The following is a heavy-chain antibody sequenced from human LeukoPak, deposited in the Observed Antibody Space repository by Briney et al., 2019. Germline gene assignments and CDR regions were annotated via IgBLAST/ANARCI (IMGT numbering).Heavy chain of an antibody. J-gene: IGHJ4*02. Sequence: GGSLRLSCAASGFTFSKYWMLWFRHAPGNGLESVSRINTDGTVTTYADSVKGRFTVSRDNADNTMFLQMNSVRDEDTAVYYCATKQWLAPPPDSWGQGTPVTVSS. V-gene: IGHV3-74*01. CDR3: ATKQWLAPPPDS. CDR1: GFTFSKYW. D-gene: IGHD6-19*01. CDR2: INTDGTVT.